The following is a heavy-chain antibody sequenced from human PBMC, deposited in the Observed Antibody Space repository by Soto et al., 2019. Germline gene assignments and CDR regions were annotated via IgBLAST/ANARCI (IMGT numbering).Heavy chain of an antibody. V-gene: IGHV1-69*01. J-gene: IGHJ6*02. Sequence: QVQLVQSGAEVKKPGSSVKVSCKASGGTFSSYAISWVRQAPGQGLEWMGGIIPIFGTANYAQKFQGRVTITADESTSTAYMELSSLRSEDTAVYYCARPAANGTANNYYYYGMDVWGQGTTVTVSS. CDR2: IIPIFGTA. CDR3: ARPAANGTANNYYYYGMDV. CDR1: GGTFSSYA. D-gene: IGHD1-1*01.